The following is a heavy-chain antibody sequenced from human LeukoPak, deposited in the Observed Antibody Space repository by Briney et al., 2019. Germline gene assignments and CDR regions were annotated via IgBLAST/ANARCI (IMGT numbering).Heavy chain of an antibody. CDR3: AKDPTGLGPP. J-gene: IGHJ5*02. Sequence: GGSLRLSCAASGFTFSSYAMHWVRQAPGKGLEYVSAISSNGGSTYYANSVKGRFTISRDNSKNTLYLQMGSLRAEDMAVYYCAKDPTGLGPPWGQGTLVTVSS. CDR2: ISSNGGST. D-gene: IGHD1-14*01. V-gene: IGHV3-64*01. CDR1: GFTFSSYA.